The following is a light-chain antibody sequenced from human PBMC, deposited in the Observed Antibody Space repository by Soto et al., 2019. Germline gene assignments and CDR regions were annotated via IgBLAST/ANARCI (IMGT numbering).Light chain of an antibody. CDR1: QSISRY. Sequence: DIQMTQSPSSLSASVGDRVTITCRTSQSISRYLNWYQHKLGTAPKLLIHGSFKLQSGVPSRFSGSGSGTDFTLTISSLHPEHFATYYCQQSYNTPRTFGLGTKV. J-gene: IGKJ1*01. CDR2: GSF. V-gene: IGKV1-39*01. CDR3: QQSYNTPRT.